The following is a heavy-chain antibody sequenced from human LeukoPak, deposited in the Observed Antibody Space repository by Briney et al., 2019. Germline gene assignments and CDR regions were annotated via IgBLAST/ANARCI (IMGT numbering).Heavy chain of an antibody. D-gene: IGHD5-12*01. J-gene: IGHJ4*02. CDR2: ISAYNGNT. Sequence: GASVKVSCKASGYTFRSNGISWMRQAPGQRLEWMGWISAYNGNTNCAQKFQGRVIMTTDTSTSTAYMELRSLRSDDTAVYYCARDDPEYSGPDYDYWGQGTLVTVSS. CDR3: ARDDPEYSGPDYDY. V-gene: IGHV1-18*01. CDR1: GYTFRSNG.